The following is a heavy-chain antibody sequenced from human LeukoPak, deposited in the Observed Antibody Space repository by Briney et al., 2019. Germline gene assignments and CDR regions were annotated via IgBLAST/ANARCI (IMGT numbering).Heavy chain of an antibody. CDR1: GGSFSTYY. V-gene: IGHV4-59*08. D-gene: IGHD4-17*01. CDR3: ARIDGDLLDS. J-gene: IGHJ4*02. CDR2: AYYTGST. Sequence: PSETLSLTCSVSGGSFSTYYWTWIRQPPGKGLEYIGYAYYTGSTNYNPSLQSRVAISIDTSKNQFSLKLRSVTAADTAVYFCARIDGDLLDSWGQGTLVAVSS.